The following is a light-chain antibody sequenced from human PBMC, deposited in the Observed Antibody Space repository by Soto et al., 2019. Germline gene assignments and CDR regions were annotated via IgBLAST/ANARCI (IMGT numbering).Light chain of an antibody. J-gene: IGKJ5*01. CDR2: IAS. CDR3: QQTYSTPQP. CDR1: QGLXRH. Sequence: DIRVTQWPSSLSASVGDRVTITCRASQGLXRHFNWCQQKPGKAPKLLXNIASSLQRGGPSRLSGSGSGTDFTLTISNVQPEDFATYYCQQTYSTPQPFGQGTRLEIK. V-gene: IGKV1-39*01.